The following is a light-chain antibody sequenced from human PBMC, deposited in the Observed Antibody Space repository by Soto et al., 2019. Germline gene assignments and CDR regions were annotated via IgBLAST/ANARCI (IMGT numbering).Light chain of an antibody. CDR1: HIISSY. V-gene: IGKV1-39*01. J-gene: IGKJ2*01. CDR3: EQSYSFPYT. Sequence: DIQMTQSPSSLSVSVGDSVTIACRASHIISSYLNWYQQRPGTAPQLLIYAPSSLPSAVPSRFIGTRTERDFSLDISSLQPEDIATNYCEQSYSFPYTFGPRTKLEIK. CDR2: APS.